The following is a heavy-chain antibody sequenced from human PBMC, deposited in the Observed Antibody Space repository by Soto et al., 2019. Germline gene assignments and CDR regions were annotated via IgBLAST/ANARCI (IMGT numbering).Heavy chain of an antibody. CDR1: GFTFSAYW. D-gene: IGHD6-25*01. J-gene: IGHJ4*02. V-gene: IGHV3-7*01. CDR2: ITQAGSEK. CDR3: AREKRANGYFDY. Sequence: EVQLVESGGGLVQTGGSLRLSCAASGFTFSAYWMSWVRQAPGKGLEWVANITQAGSEKYYVDSVNGPFIISRDDATNSLFLQVNSLRVEDTAVYYCAREKRANGYFDYWGQGTLVTVSS.